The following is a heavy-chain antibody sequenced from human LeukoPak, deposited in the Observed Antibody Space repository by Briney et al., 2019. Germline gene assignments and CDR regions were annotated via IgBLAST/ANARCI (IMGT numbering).Heavy chain of an antibody. Sequence: SETLSLTCTVSGYSISSGYYWGWIRQPPGKGLEWVGSIYHSGSTYYNPSLKSRVTISVDTSKNQFSLKLSSVTAADTAVYYCAKVAFPFDIWGQGRMVTVSS. CDR1: GYSISSGYY. V-gene: IGHV4-38-2*02. CDR3: AKVAFPFDI. CDR2: IYHSGST. D-gene: IGHD2/OR15-2a*01. J-gene: IGHJ3*02.